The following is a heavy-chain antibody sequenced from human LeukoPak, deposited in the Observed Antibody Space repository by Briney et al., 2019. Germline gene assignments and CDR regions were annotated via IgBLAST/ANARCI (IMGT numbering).Heavy chain of an antibody. CDR2: ISSSGTIT. D-gene: IGHD1-26*01. J-gene: IGHJ4*02. CDR1: GFTFISDE. CDR3: AKDHLDSIVGTTPGY. V-gene: IGHV3-48*03. Sequence: PGGSLRLSCAASGFTFISDEMNWVRQAPGKGLEWVSYISSSGTITYYADSVKGRFSISRDNAKKSLYLQMNSLRGDDTAVYYCAKDHLDSIVGTTPGYWGQGTLVTVSS.